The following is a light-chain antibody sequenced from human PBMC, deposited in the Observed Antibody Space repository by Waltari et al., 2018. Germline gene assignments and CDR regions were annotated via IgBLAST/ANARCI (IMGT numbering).Light chain of an antibody. CDR1: SSDVGGYDY. J-gene: IGLJ3*02. CDR3: FSYRRSSTWV. Sequence: QSALTQPASVSGSPGPSITISCTGTSSDVGGYDYVSWYQQHPGKAPKLLIYDVTKRPYGLSNRFSGSKSANTASLTISGLQAEDEADYYCFSYRRSSTWVFGEGTKLTVL. V-gene: IGLV2-14*03. CDR2: DVT.